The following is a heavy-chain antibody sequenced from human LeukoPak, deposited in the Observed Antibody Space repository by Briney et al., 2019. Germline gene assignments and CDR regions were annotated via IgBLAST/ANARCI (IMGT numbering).Heavy chain of an antibody. Sequence: PSETLSLTCTVSGGSISSYYWSWLRQPPGKGLEWIGYIYYSGSTNYNPSLKSRVTISVDTSKNQFSLKLSSVTAADTAVYYCAREMGYYDSSGYYSPGYYYMDVWGKGTTVTVSS. CDR3: AREMGYYDSSGYYSPGYYYMDV. D-gene: IGHD3-22*01. J-gene: IGHJ6*03. CDR1: GGSISSYY. CDR2: IYYSGST. V-gene: IGHV4-59*01.